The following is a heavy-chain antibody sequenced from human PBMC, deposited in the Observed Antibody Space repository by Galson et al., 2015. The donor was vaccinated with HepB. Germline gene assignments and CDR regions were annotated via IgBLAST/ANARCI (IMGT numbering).Heavy chain of an antibody. CDR2: INPNSGGT. V-gene: IGHV1-2*04. CDR1: GYTFTGYY. J-gene: IGHJ5*02. Sequence: SVKVSCKASGYTFTGYYMHWVRQAPGQGLEWMGWINPNSGGTNYAQKFQGWVTMTRDTSISTAYMELSRLRSDNTAVYYCARGGPYCSSTSCYLGGWFDPWGQGTLVTVSS. D-gene: IGHD2-2*01. CDR3: ARGGPYCSSTSCYLGGWFDP.